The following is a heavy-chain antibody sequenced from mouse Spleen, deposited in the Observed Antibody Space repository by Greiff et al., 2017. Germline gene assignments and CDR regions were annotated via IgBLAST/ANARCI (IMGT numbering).Heavy chain of an antibody. CDR3: TRRRVNWDY. J-gene: IGHJ2*01. CDR2: IDPETGGT. CDR1: GYTFTDYE. V-gene: IGHV1-15*01. D-gene: IGHD4-1*01. Sequence: VKLQESGAELVRPGASVTLSCKASGYTFTDYEMHWVKQTPVHGLEWIGAIDPETGGTAYNQKFKGKAILTADKSSSTAYMELRSLTSEDSAVYYCTRRRVNWDYWGQGTTLTVSS.